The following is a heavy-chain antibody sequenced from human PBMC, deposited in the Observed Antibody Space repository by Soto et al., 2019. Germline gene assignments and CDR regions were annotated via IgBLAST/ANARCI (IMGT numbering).Heavy chain of an antibody. J-gene: IGHJ3*01. CDR1: GFNFNSYA. V-gene: IGHV3-23*01. Sequence: EVQLLESGGDLVHPGGSLRLSCTASGFNFNSYAMIWVRQAPGKGLEWVSGISGYGDTTYYAASVKGRFTISRDNSQKMLFLQMNSLRAEDMAMYYCAKVPLVLSNAFDLWGQGTKVTVSS. CDR2: ISGYGDTT. D-gene: IGHD4-4*01. CDR3: AKVPLVLSNAFDL.